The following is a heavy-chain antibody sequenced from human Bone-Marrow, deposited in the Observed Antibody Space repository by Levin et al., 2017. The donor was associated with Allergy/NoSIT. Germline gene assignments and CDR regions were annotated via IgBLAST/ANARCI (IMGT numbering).Heavy chain of an antibody. CDR2: ISATGGTT. CDR3: AKEETDDSGDFGWFES. D-gene: IGHD4-17*01. V-gene: IGHV3-23*01. CDR1: GFTFSDYS. J-gene: IGHJ5*01. Sequence: GGSLRLSCAASGFTFSDYSMSWVRQAPGKGLEWVSGISATGGTTYYADSVRGRFTISRDSSTNTLYVEMNSLRVEETAVYYCAKEETDDSGDFGWFESWGQGTLVTVSS.